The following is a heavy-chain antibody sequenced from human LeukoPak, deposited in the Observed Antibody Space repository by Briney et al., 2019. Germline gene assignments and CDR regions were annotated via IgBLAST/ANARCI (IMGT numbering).Heavy chain of an antibody. D-gene: IGHD6-6*01. Sequence: GGALRLSCAASGFTFSDSYMTWVRQAPGKGVEWVAYISGSGHDINYSDSVKGRFTISRDNAKNSLYLQMSSLRVEDTAVYYCTRDPRHFDSCGQGTLVTVSS. CDR2: ISGSGHDI. CDR1: GFTFSDSY. J-gene: IGHJ5*01. CDR3: TRDPRHFDS. V-gene: IGHV3-11*04.